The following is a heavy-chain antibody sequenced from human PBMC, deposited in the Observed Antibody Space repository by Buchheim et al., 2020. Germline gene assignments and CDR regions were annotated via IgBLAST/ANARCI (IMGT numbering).Heavy chain of an antibody. D-gene: IGHD3-10*01. J-gene: IGHJ6*03. CDR3: AAPRPYYYGSGSITWYYYYMDV. CDR2: IVVGSGNT. CDR1: GFTFTSSA. V-gene: IGHV1-58*01. Sequence: QMQLVQSGPEVKKLGTSVKVSCKASGFTFTSSAVQWVRQARGQRLEWIGWIVVGSGNTNYAQKFQERVTITRDMSTSTAYMELSSLRSEDTAVYYCAAPRPYYYGSGSITWYYYYMDVWGKGTT.